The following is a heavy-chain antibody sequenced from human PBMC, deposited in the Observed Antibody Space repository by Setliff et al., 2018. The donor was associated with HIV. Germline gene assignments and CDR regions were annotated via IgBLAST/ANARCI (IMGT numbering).Heavy chain of an antibody. J-gene: IGHJ3*02. Sequence: SETLSLTCGVSGGSFSDYHWTWIRQSPGKGLEWIGEVSDSGTTNYNPSLKSRVTISLDTSKNQFSLNLSSVTAADTAVYYCATADFPPPSYIWESYRSGAFDIWGQGTMGT. CDR1: GGSFSDYH. V-gene: IGHV4-34*01. CDR2: VSDSGTT. CDR3: ATADFPPPSYIWESYRSGAFDI. D-gene: IGHD3-16*02.